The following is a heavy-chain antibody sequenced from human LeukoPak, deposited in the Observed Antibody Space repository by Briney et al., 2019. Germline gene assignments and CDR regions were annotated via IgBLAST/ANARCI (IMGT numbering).Heavy chain of an antibody. CDR3: ARVPYSSGWSRFDY. D-gene: IGHD6-19*01. J-gene: IGHJ4*02. CDR1: GGSFSGYY. V-gene: IGHV4-34*01. Sequence: PSETLSLTCAVYGGSFSGYYWSWIRQPPGKGLEWIGEINHSGSNNYNPSLMSRVTISVDTSKNQFSLKLSSVTAADTAVYYCARVPYSSGWSRFDYWGQGTLVTVSS. CDR2: INHSGSN.